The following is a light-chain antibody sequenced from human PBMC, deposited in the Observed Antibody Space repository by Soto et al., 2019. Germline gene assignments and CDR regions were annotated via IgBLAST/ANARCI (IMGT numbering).Light chain of an antibody. CDR2: AAS. J-gene: IGKJ5*01. CDR1: QSISGY. Sequence: DIQLTQSRSALAASIGYRVTIICRASQSISGYLNWYQQKPGKAPKPLIYAASSLQSGVPSRFSGSESGTDFTLTITSLQPEDFATYYCQQGYSNPITFGQGTRLEIK. CDR3: QQGYSNPIT. V-gene: IGKV1-39*01.